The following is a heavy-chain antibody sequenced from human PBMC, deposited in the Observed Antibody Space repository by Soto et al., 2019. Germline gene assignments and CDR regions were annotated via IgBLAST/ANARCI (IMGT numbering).Heavy chain of an antibody. J-gene: IGHJ4*02. Sequence: EVQLVESGGGLVQPGGSLRLSCAASGFTFSRYWMTWVRQAPGKGLEWVATIKEDGSEKHYVDSVKGRFTISRDNSKNSLYLQMTTLSAEDTAVYYCARGKYGLWGQGTLVTVSS. V-gene: IGHV3-7*01. CDR2: IKEDGSEK. D-gene: IGHD2-8*01. CDR1: GFTFSRYW. CDR3: ARGKYGL.